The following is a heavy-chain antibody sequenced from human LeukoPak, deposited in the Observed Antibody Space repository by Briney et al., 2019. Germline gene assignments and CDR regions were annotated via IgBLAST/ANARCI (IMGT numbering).Heavy chain of an antibody. J-gene: IGHJ3*01. V-gene: IGHV3-23*05. D-gene: IGHD5-24*01. Sequence: GGSLRLSCEASGFTFSAYAMTWVRQAPGKGLEWVSSIGSDNKPHYSESVKGRFAISRDNSKNTLSLQMNSLRVEDTAMYFCAKDIQLSTWGLGTMVTVSS. CDR3: AKDIQLST. CDR1: GFTFSAYA. CDR2: IGSDNKP.